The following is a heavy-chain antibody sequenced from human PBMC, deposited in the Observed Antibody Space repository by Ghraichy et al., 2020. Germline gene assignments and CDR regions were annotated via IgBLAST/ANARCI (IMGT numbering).Heavy chain of an antibody. CDR1: GGSISTYY. J-gene: IGHJ2*01. D-gene: IGHD3-9*01. V-gene: IGHV4-59*08. CDR3: ARQNYDILTGNYIWYFDL. CDR2: IFYSGST. Sequence: SQTHSLTCTVSGGSISTYYWSWVRQPPGKGLEWIGYIFYSGSTHYNSSLKSRVTISVDTSKNQFSLKLSSVTAADTAVYYCARQNYDILTGNYIWYFDLWGRGTLVTVSS.